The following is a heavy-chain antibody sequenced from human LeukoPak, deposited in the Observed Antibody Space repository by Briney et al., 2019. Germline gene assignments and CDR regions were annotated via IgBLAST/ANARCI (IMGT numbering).Heavy chain of an antibody. D-gene: IGHD3-10*01. CDR2: IDSRSRTI. CDR3: ARENGSGSYAFDM. J-gene: IGHJ3*02. Sequence: PGGSLRLSCAASGFSFSNYELNWVRQAPGKGLEWVSYIDSRSRTIHYTDSVRGRFAISRDNAKNSVSLQMNSLRAEDTGIYYCARENGSGSYAFDMWGQGTMVTVSS. V-gene: IGHV3-48*03. CDR1: GFSFSNYE.